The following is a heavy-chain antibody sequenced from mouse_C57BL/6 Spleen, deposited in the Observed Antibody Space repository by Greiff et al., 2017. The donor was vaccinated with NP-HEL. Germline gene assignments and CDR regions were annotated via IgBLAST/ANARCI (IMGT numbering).Heavy chain of an antibody. CDR2: ISSRSSTI. CDR1: GFTFSDYG. D-gene: IGHD3-1*01. Sequence: EVKLVESGGGLVKPGGSLKLSCAASGFTFSDYGMHWVRQAPEKGLEWVAYISSRSSTIYYADTVKGRFTISRENAKNTLVLQRTSMRSEDTARHYCAGLRDYYAMDYWGQGTSVTVSS. CDR3: AGLRDYYAMDY. J-gene: IGHJ4*01. V-gene: IGHV5-17*01.